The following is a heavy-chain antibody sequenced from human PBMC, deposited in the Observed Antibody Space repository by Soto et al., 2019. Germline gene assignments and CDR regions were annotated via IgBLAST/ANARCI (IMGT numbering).Heavy chain of an antibody. Sequence: QITLKESGPTLVKPTQTLTLTCTFSGFSLSTSGVGVGWIRQPPGKALEWLALIYWDDDKRYSPSLKSRLTVTKYTSKNQVVRTMTNMDPVDTATYYCAHRPLHSSSWTPMNSYYDMDVWGQGTTVTVSS. D-gene: IGHD6-13*01. CDR3: AHRPLHSSSWTPMNSYYDMDV. J-gene: IGHJ6*02. V-gene: IGHV2-5*02. CDR2: IYWDDDK. CDR1: GFSLSTSGVG.